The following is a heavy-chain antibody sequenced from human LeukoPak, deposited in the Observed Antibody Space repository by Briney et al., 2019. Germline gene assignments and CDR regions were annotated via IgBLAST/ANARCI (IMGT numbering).Heavy chain of an antibody. D-gene: IGHD5-12*01. CDR1: GFTFDDYA. V-gene: IGHV3-9*03. CDR2: ISWNSGSI. J-gene: IGHJ4*02. CDR3: AKDLDIVATGAFDY. Sequence: GGSLRLSCAASGFTFDDYAMHWVRQAPGKGLEWDSGISWNSGSIGYADSVKGRFTISRDNAKNSLYLQMNSLRAEDMALYYCAKDLDIVATGAFDYWGQGTLVTVSS.